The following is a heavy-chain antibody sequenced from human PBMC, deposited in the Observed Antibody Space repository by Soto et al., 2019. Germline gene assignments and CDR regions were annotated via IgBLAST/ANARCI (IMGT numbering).Heavy chain of an antibody. V-gene: IGHV6-1*01. D-gene: IGHD6-13*01. CDR1: GDSVSSNSAA. J-gene: IGHJ4*02. CDR2: TYYRSKWYN. CDR3: AIDGHSSSWYGRYYFDY. Sequence: SQTLSLTCVISGDSVSSNSAAWNWIRQSPSRGLEWLGRTYYRSKWYNDYAVSVKSRITINPDTSKNQFSLQLNSVTPEDTAVYYCAIDGHSSSWYGRYYFDYWGQGTLVTVSS.